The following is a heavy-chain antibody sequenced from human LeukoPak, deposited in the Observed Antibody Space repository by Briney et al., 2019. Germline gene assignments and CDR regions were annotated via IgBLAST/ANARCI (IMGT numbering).Heavy chain of an antibody. J-gene: IGHJ4*02. V-gene: IGHV3-30*01. Sequence: GGSLRLSCAASGFTFSSYAMHWVRQAPGKGLEWVAVISYDGSNKYYADSGKGRFTISRDNSKNTLYLQMNSLRAEDTAVYYCARGGRRYYFDYWGQGTLVTVSS. CDR1: GFTFSSYA. CDR3: ARGGRRYYFDY. CDR2: ISYDGSNK.